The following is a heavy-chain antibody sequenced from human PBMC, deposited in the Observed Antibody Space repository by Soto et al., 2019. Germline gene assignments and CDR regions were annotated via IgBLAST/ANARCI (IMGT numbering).Heavy chain of an antibody. CDR3: ARGNISAADAAWDYYYGMDV. CDR2: INPIDGRA. V-gene: IGHV1-46*01. J-gene: IGHJ6*02. CDR1: GYNFISHH. Sequence: ASVKVSCKASGYNFISHHMHWVRQAPGQGLEWMGFINPIDGRATHAQKFQGRVTITADESTSTAYMELSSLRSEDTAVYYCARGNISAADAAWDYYYGMDVWGQGTTVTVSS. D-gene: IGHD6-13*01.